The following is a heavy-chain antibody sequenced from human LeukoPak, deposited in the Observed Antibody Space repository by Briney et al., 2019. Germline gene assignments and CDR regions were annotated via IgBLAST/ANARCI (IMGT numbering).Heavy chain of an antibody. CDR2: ISWNSGSI. CDR3: AKSGYSSSWLDDAFDI. CDR1: GFTFDDYA. V-gene: IGHV3-9*01. D-gene: IGHD6-13*01. J-gene: IGHJ3*02. Sequence: PGGSLRLSCAASGFTFDDYAMHWVRQAPGKGLEWVSGISWNSGSIGYADSVKGRFTISRDNAKNSLYLQMNSLRAEDTALYYCAKSGYSSSWLDDAFDIWGQGTMVTVSS.